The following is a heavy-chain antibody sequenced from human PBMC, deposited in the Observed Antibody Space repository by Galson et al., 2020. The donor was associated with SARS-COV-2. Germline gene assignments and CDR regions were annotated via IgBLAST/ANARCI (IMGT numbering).Heavy chain of an antibody. D-gene: IGHD3-10*01. CDR1: GYTFTSYG. V-gene: IGHV1-18*01. CDR2: ISAYNGNT. CDR3: ARDVKVLWFGELQGDYYYYGMDV. Sequence: ASVKVSCKASGYTFTSYGISWVRQAPGQGLEWMGWISAYNGNTNYAQKLQGRVTMTTDTSTSTAYMELRSLRSDDTAVYYCARDVKVLWFGELQGDYYYYGMDVWGQGTTVTVSS. J-gene: IGHJ6*02.